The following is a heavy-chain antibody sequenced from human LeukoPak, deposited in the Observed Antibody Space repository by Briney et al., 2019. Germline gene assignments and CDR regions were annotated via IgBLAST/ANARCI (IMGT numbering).Heavy chain of an antibody. Sequence: SETLSLTCAVYGGSFSGYYWCWIRQPPGKGLEWIGEINHSGSTNYNPSLKSRVTISVDTSKNQFSLKLSSVTAADTAVYYCARGYSSSWNKPFDYWGQGTLVTVSS. CDR3: ARGYSSSWNKPFDY. J-gene: IGHJ4*02. CDR2: INHSGST. V-gene: IGHV4-34*01. CDR1: GGSFSGYY. D-gene: IGHD6-13*01.